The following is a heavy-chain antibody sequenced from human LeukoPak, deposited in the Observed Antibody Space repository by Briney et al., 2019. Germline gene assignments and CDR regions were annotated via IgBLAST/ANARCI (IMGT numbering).Heavy chain of an antibody. CDR2: IYYSVST. J-gene: IGHJ3*02. CDR3: TRHPYYGDYVDDAFDI. Sequence: PGTLSLTCTLSGGSLSSNRYYWGWVRQPPGKGLEWLGCIYYSVSTYYNPTLRSRVTISVDTSKNQFSLKLSSVSAADTAVYYCTRHPYYGDYVDDAFDIWGQGTMVTVSS. V-gene: IGHV4-39*01. D-gene: IGHD4-17*01. CDR1: GGSLSSNRYY.